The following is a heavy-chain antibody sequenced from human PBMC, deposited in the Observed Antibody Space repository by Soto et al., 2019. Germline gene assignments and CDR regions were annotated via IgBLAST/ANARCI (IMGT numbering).Heavy chain of an antibody. CDR2: ISAYNGNT. J-gene: IGHJ4*02. CDR3: ARSGPPARY. V-gene: IGHV1-18*01. D-gene: IGHD3-10*01. Sequence: QVQLVQSGAEVKKPGASVKVSCKASGYTFTSYAISWVRQAPGQGLEWMGWISAYNGNTNYAQKLQGRVTLTTDTAATTDYMELRSLRYDDTAVYYCARSGPPARYWGQGTLVTVSS. CDR1: GYTFTSYA.